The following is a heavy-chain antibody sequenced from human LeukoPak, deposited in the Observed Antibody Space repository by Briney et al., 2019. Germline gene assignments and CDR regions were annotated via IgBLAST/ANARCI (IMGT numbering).Heavy chain of an antibody. Sequence: GGSLRLSCTASQFNFSNYWMHWVRQAPGKGLEWVSRINTDMTSPTYADSVKGRFTISRDNAKNTLYLQMDSLGVEDTAVYYCARAVLIPAALDYWGQGTLVTVSS. J-gene: IGHJ4*02. CDR1: QFNFSNYW. D-gene: IGHD2-2*01. V-gene: IGHV3-74*03. CDR2: INTDMTSP. CDR3: ARAVLIPAALDY.